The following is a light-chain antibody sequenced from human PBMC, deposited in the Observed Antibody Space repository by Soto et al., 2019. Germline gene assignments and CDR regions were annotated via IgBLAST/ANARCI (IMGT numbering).Light chain of an antibody. J-gene: IGKJ5*01. V-gene: IGKV3-15*01. Sequence: EIVMTQSPATLSVSPGERATLSCRASQSVSSNLAWYQQKPGQAPRLLIYGASTRATGIPARFSGSGSGTEFTLTIGSLQSEDFAVYYCQQYNNWSIIFGQGTRREIK. CDR2: GAS. CDR1: QSVSSN. CDR3: QQYNNWSII.